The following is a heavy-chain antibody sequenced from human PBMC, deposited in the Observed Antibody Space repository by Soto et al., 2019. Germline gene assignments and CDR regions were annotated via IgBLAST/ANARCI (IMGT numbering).Heavy chain of an antibody. V-gene: IGHV4-59*01. CDR1: GGSMRNYF. D-gene: IGHD6-13*01. CDR3: AAGEASSRNLAPYYLDF. J-gene: IGHJ4*02. CDR2: IHYSGTT. Sequence: ATLSLTCTVSGGSMRNYFWTWIRQPPGKGLEWIGYIHYSGTTSFFPSYNPSLRSRVTISEDTSKNQFSLKLLSVTTADTAVYFCAAGEASSRNLAPYYLDFWGQGTLVTVSS.